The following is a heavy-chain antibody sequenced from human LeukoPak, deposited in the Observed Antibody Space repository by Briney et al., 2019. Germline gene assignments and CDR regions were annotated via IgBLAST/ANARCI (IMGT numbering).Heavy chain of an antibody. Sequence: SETLSLTCTVSGGSISPYYWSWIRQPPGKGLEWIGYIYYSGTTHYNPSLESRATMSVDTSKNQFSLKLSSVTAADTAVYYCATHYDVLTGYAAAAFDIWGQGTMVTVSS. CDR2: IYYSGTT. D-gene: IGHD3-9*01. J-gene: IGHJ3*02. CDR3: ATHYDVLTGYAAAAFDI. CDR1: GGSISPYY. V-gene: IGHV4-59*08.